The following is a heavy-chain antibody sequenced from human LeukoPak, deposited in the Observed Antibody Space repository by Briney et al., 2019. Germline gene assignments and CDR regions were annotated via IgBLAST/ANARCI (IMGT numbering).Heavy chain of an antibody. D-gene: IGHD1-26*01. CDR3: ARDQYSGSLDY. Sequence: SETLSLTCTGSGCSISSYYWTWIRQPAGKGLEWIGRFYSTGSTNYNPSLKSRVTMSVDTSKNQFSLKLSSVTAADTAVYYCARDQYSGSLDYWGQGTLVTVSS. CDR1: GCSISSYY. V-gene: IGHV4-4*07. J-gene: IGHJ4*02. CDR2: FYSTGST.